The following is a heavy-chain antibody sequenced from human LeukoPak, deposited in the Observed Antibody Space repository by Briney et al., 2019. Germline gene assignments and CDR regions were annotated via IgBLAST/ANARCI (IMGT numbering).Heavy chain of an antibody. D-gene: IGHD3-10*01. J-gene: IGHJ4*02. V-gene: IGHV1-69*05. CDR3: ARSFTMVRGLIKDYFDY. CDR2: IIPIFGTA. CDR1: GGTFSSYA. Sequence: SVKVSCKASGGTFSSYAISWVRQAPGQGLEWMGNIIPIFGTANYAQKFQGRVTITTDESTSTAYMELSSQRSEDTAVYYCARSFTMVRGLIKDYFDYWGQGTLVTVSS.